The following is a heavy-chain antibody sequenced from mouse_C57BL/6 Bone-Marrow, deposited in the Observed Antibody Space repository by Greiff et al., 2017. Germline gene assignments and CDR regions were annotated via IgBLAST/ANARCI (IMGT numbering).Heavy chain of an antibody. V-gene: IGHV1-59*01. D-gene: IGHD3-2*02. CDR2: IDPSDSYT. CDR1: GYTFTSYW. Sequence: QVQLQQPGAELVRPGTSVKLSCKASGYTFTSYWMHWVKQRPGQGLEWIGVIDPSDSYTNYNQKFKGKATLTVDTSSSTAYMKLSSLTSEDSAVYYCARGQLRLPFDYWGQGTTLTVSS. CDR3: ARGQLRLPFDY. J-gene: IGHJ2*01.